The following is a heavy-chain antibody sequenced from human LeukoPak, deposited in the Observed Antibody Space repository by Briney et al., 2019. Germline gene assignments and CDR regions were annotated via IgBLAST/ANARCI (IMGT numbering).Heavy chain of an antibody. Sequence: SETLSLTCTVSGGPISSYYWSWIRQPAGKGLEWIGRIYTSGSTNYNPSLKCRVTMSVDTSKNQFSLKLSSVTAADTAVYYCARSARLVPAAMMDVWGQGTTVTVSS. J-gene: IGHJ6*02. CDR2: IYTSGST. V-gene: IGHV4-4*07. CDR3: ARSARLVPAAMMDV. CDR1: GGPISSYY. D-gene: IGHD2-2*01.